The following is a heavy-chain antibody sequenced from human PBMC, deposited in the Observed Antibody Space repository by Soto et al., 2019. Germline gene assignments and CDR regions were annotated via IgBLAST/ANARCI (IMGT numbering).Heavy chain of an antibody. V-gene: IGHV4-31*03. Sequence: PSGTLSLTCTVSGGSISSGGYYWSWIRQHPGKGLEWIGYIYYSGSTYYNPSLKSRVAISVDTSKNQFSLKLSSVTAADTAVYYCARAHYGDYDQFDYWGQGTLVTVSS. CDR1: GGSISSGGYY. D-gene: IGHD4-17*01. J-gene: IGHJ4*02. CDR2: IYYSGST. CDR3: ARAHYGDYDQFDY.